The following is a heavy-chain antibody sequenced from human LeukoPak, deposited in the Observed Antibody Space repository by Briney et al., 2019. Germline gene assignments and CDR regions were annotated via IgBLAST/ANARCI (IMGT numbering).Heavy chain of an antibody. Sequence: ASVKVSCKASGYTFTGYYVHWVRQAPGQGLEWMGWINPNFGVTNYAQNFQGRVTLTRDTSINTAYMELNNLSFDDTAVYYCARDIWSGYVGGSYRVTWFDPWGQGTLITVSS. J-gene: IGHJ5*01. D-gene: IGHD3-16*02. CDR2: INPNFGVT. CDR3: ARDIWSGYVGGSYRVTWFDP. CDR1: GYTFTGYY. V-gene: IGHV1-2*02.